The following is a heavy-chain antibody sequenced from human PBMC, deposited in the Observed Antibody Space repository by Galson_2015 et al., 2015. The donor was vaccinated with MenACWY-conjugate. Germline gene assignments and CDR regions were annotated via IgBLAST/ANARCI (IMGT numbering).Heavy chain of an antibody. V-gene: IGHV2-26*01. CDR1: GFSLTTAGMV. CDR3: ARLTRAGDRGD. Sequence: PALVKPTQTLMLTCSVSGFSLTTAGMVLSWIRQPPGKALEWLAHISSNDRKSYNTSLQSRLTISKDTSKSQVVLSMTNMDPVDTGTYYCARLTRAGDRGDWGQGTLVTVSS. J-gene: IGHJ4*02. D-gene: IGHD2-21*02. CDR2: ISSNDRK.